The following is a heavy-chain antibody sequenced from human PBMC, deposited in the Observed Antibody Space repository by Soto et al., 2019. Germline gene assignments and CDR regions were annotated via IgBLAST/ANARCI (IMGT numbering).Heavy chain of an antibody. CDR1: GYTFTSYY. D-gene: IGHD5-18*01. V-gene: IGHV1-46*03. CDR3: ARVYPSDTRYGYVGNNWFDP. J-gene: IGHJ5*02. Sequence: QVQLVQSGAEVKKPGASVKVSCKASGYTFTSYYMHWVRQAPGQGLEWMGIINPSGGSTSYAQKFQGRVTMPRDTSRSTVYMELSSLRSEDTAVYYCARVYPSDTRYGYVGNNWFDPWGQGTLVTVSS. CDR2: INPSGGST.